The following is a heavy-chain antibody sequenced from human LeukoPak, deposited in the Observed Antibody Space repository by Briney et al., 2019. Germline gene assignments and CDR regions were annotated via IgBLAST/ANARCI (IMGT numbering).Heavy chain of an antibody. J-gene: IGHJ3*01. D-gene: IGHD1-14*01. Sequence: KAGGSLTLSCAASGVSFNSVWMSWVRQAPGKGLEWVGRSTCSGRTTDYAPPVEGRFTISRDASINTLYLQMNSLKTEDTAVYYCATFNQRDAFDFWGQGTMVTVSS. CDR2: STCSGRTT. CDR3: ATFNQRDAFDF. CDR1: GVSFNSVW. V-gene: IGHV3-15*01.